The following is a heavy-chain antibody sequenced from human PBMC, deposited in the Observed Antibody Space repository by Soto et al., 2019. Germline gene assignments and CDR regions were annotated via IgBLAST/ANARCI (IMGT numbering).Heavy chain of an antibody. CDR2: ISGSGGST. CDR1: GFTFSSYA. D-gene: IGHD2-15*01. V-gene: IGHV3-23*01. J-gene: IGHJ3*01. Sequence: EVQLLESGGGLVQPGGSLRLSCAASGFTFSSYAMSWVRQAPGKGLEWVSAISGSGGSTYYADSVKGRFTISRDNSKNPLYHLMKNLRAEDTAVYYCAKDWRYWSGGICESPYGDLWGQGTMVTVSS. CDR3: AKDWRYWSGGICESPYGDL.